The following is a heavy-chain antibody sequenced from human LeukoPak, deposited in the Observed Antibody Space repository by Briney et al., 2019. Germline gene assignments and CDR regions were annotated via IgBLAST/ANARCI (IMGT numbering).Heavy chain of an antibody. Sequence: GGSLRLSCAASGFTFTDYYMSWIRQAPGKGLESASYISSSGSTIYYADSVQGRFNISRENAKNSLYLQMNSLRAEDTAVYYCARDARGYSYGLDYWGQGTLVSVSS. CDR2: ISSSGSTI. V-gene: IGHV3-11*01. D-gene: IGHD5-18*01. J-gene: IGHJ4*02. CDR3: ARDARGYSYGLDY. CDR1: GFTFTDYY.